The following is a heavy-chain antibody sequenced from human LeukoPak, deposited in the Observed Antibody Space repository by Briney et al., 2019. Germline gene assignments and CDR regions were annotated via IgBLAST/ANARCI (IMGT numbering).Heavy chain of an antibody. CDR3: ARGVGATPFDY. CDR2: ISAYNGNT. V-gene: IGHV1-18*01. Sequence: GPVKLSCKASGYTFTSHGISWVRQAPGPGLEWMGWISAYNGNTNYAQKLQGRVTMTTDTSTSTDYTELRSLRSDDTTVYYCARGVGATPFDYWGQGTLVTVSS. D-gene: IGHD1-26*01. J-gene: IGHJ4*02. CDR1: GYTFTSHG.